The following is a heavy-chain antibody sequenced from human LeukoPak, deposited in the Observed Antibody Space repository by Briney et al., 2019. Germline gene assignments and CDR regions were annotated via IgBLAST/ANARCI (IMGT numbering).Heavy chain of an antibody. CDR3: ARRLQWLVPFDP. D-gene: IGHD6-19*01. V-gene: IGHV4-34*01. CDR2: ITQSGNT. Sequence: SETLSLTCAVYGESFRGYYWRWIRQPPGKRLEWIGEITQSGNTNYNPSLKSRVTISIDTSKNQFSLRLSSVTAADTAVYYCARRLQWLVPFDPWGQGNLVTVSA. CDR1: GESFRGYY. J-gene: IGHJ5*02.